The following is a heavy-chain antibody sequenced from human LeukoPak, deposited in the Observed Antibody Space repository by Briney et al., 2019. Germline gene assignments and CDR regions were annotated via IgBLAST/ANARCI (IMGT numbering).Heavy chain of an antibody. CDR3: ARDLHPGNILTGYYSSDY. J-gene: IGHJ4*02. V-gene: IGHV1-69*05. CDR1: GGTFSSYA. D-gene: IGHD3-9*01. CDR2: IIPIFGTA. Sequence: AASVKVSCKASGGTFSSYAISWMRQAPGQGLEWMGGIIPIFGTANYAQKSQGRVTMTTDTSTSTAYMELRSLRSDDTAVYYCARDLHPGNILTGYYSSDYWGQGTLVTVSS.